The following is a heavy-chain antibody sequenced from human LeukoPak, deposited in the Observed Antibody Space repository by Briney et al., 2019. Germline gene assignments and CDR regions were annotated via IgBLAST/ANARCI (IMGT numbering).Heavy chain of an antibody. J-gene: IGHJ6*02. V-gene: IGHV3-53*01. CDR3: ARQKGSLYGMDV. Sequence: GGSLRLSCAASGFTVSSNYMSWVRQAPGKGREWVSVIYSGGSTYYADSVKGRFTISRDNSKNTLYLQMNSLRAEDTAVYYCARQKGSLYGMDVWGQGTTVTVSS. CDR1: GFTVSSNY. CDR2: IYSGGST.